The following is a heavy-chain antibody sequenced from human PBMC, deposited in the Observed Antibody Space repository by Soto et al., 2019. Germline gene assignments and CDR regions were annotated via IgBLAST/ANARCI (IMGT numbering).Heavy chain of an antibody. CDR1: GGSSSSYY. V-gene: IGHV4-59*01. CDR2: IYYSGST. D-gene: IGHD3-3*01. J-gene: IGHJ4*02. Sequence: SETLSLTCTVPGGSSSSYYWSWIRQPPGKGLEWIGYIYYSGSTNYNPSLKSRVTISVDTSKNQFSLKLSSVTAADTAVYYCARDITTPRDYWGQGTLVTVSS. CDR3: ARDITTPRDY.